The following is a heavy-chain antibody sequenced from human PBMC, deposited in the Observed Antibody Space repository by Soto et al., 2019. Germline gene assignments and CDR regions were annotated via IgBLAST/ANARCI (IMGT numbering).Heavy chain of an antibody. CDR3: ECHYYGSGSNFFAF. J-gene: IGHJ4*02. D-gene: IGHD3-10*01. Sequence: ASETLSITCTGSGGSISSYYWSWIRQPPGKGLEWIGYIYYSGSTNYNPSLKSRVTISVDTSKNQFSLKLNSMTAADTAVYYCECHYYGSGSNFFAFWGQGTLVTVSS. V-gene: IGHV4-59*08. CDR2: IYYSGST. CDR1: GGSISSYY.